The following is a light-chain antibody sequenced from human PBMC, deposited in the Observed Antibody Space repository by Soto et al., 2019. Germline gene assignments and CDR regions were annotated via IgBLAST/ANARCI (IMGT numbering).Light chain of an antibody. J-gene: IGKJ5*01. CDR1: QSVSSN. CDR3: QNYDSALIT. Sequence: MKQSVAALSVSPGERATLSCRASQSVSSNLAWYQQKPGQAPRLLIYDASNRATGIPARFSGSGSGTDFTLTINSLQPDDIATYYCQNYDSALITFGHGRRLAIK. V-gene: IGKV3D-15*01. CDR2: DAS.